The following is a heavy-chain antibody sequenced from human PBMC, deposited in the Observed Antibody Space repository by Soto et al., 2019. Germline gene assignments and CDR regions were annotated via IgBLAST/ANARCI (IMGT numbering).Heavy chain of an antibody. J-gene: IGHJ6*02. Sequence: PSQTLSRTCDISGDSGGRNSGGLNWIRQSPSRGLEWLGRTYYRSKWENDYAVSVKSRISINPDTSKNQVSLHLYSVTPEDTAVYYCAGVAWFRGMDVWGQGPPVTVSS. CDR3: AGVAWFRGMDV. CDR2: TYYRSKWEN. CDR1: GDSGGRNSGG. V-gene: IGHV6-1*01. D-gene: IGHD2-21*01.